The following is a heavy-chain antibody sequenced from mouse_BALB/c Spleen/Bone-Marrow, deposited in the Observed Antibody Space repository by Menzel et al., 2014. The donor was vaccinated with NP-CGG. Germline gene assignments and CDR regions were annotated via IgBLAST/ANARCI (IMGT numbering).Heavy chain of an antibody. Sequence: EVKLVESGGGLVQPGGSRKLSCAASGFTFSSFGMHWIRQAPGKGLEWVAYINGGSNTIYYADTVKGRFAISRDNPKNTLFLQMTSLRSEDTAMYFCARGTTALRYFDVWGAGTTVTVSS. CDR1: GFTFSSFG. J-gene: IGHJ1*01. CDR2: INGGSNTI. CDR3: ARGTTALRYFDV. V-gene: IGHV5-17*02. D-gene: IGHD1-2*01.